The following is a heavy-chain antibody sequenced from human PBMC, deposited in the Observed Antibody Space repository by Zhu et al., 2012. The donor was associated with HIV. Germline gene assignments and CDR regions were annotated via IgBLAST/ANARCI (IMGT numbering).Heavy chain of an antibody. CDR1: GYSISSGYY. J-gene: IGHJ6*03. CDR3: ARLRWSNRDYYMDV. D-gene: IGHD4-23*01. CDR2: IYRSGST. V-gene: IGHV4-38-2*01. Sequence: QVQLQESGPGLVKPSETLSLTCAVSGYSISSGYYWGWIRQPPGKGLEWIGSIYRSGSTYYNPSLKSRVTISVDTSKNQFSLKLSSVTAADTAVYYCARLRWSNRDYYMDVWGKGTTVTVSS.